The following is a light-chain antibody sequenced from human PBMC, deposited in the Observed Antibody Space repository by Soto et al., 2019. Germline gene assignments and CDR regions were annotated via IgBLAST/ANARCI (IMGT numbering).Light chain of an antibody. J-gene: IGLJ2*01. CDR1: TGAVTSGYY. CDR3: LLYYGGASVV. CDR2: NIS. Sequence: QAVVTQEPSLTVSPGRTVTLTCASSTGAVTSGYYPNWFQQNPGQAPRALIYNISNKHSGTPDRFSGSLLGGKAALTLSGVQPEDEAEYYCLLYYGGASVVFGGGTKLTVL. V-gene: IGLV7-43*01.